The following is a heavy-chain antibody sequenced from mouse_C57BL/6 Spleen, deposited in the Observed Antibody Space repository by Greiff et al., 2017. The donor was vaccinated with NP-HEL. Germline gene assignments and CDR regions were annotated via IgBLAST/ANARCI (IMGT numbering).Heavy chain of an antibody. V-gene: IGHV1-50*01. CDR2: IDPSDSYT. D-gene: IGHD1-1*01. CDR3: ARFPTGWFAY. J-gene: IGHJ3*01. Sequence: QVQLQQPGAELVKPGASVKLSCKASGYTFTSYWMQWVKQRPGQGLEWIGEIDPSDSYTNYNQKFKGKATLTVDTSSSTAYMQLSSLTSEDSAVYYCARFPTGWFAYWGQRTLVTVSA. CDR1: GYTFTSYW.